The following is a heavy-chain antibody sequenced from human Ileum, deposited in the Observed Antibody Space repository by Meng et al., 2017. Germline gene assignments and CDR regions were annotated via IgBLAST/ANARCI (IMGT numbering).Heavy chain of an antibody. D-gene: IGHD6-25*01. CDR3: ARVLSVQQRADDAFDI. CDR2: ISYDGSNK. Sequence: GGSLRLSCAASGFTFSSYAMHWVRQAPGKGLEWVALISYDGSNKKFADPEKGRFTISSNDSKNTMHLQMNSLTADDTVVYYCARVLSVQQRADDAFDIWGQGTMVTVSS. J-gene: IGHJ3*02. V-gene: IGHV3-30*03. CDR1: GFTFSSYA.